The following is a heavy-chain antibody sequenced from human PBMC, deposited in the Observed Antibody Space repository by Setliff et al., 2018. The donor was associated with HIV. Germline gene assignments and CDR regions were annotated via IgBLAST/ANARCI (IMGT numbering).Heavy chain of an antibody. D-gene: IGHD2-15*01. CDR2: ISYDGSKE. Sequence: PGGSLRLSCATSGFTFSSYALHWVRQAPGKGLEWVAVISYDGSKEYYADSVKGRFTISRDNSKDTLYLQMNSLRAEDTAVYYCARPRTYCSGGSCYLGPDYWGQGTLVTVSS. CDR1: GFTFSSYA. J-gene: IGHJ4*02. V-gene: IGHV3-30-3*01. CDR3: ARPRTYCSGGSCYLGPDY.